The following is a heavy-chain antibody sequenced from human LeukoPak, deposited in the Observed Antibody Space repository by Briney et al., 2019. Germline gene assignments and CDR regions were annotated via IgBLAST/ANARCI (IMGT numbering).Heavy chain of an antibody. Sequence: XQAXXKXLEXVSGISSNGASTYYANSVKDRFNISRDNSKNTLYLQMGSLRAEDTAVYHCARAGRNDASLGMDVWGQGTTVTVSS. J-gene: IGHJ6*02. CDR3: ARAGRNDASLGMDV. V-gene: IGHV3-64*01. D-gene: IGHD1-1*01. CDR2: ISSNGAST.